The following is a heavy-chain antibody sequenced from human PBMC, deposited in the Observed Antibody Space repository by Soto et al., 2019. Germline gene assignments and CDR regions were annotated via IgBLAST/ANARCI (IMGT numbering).Heavy chain of an antibody. Sequence: QVQLQQWGAGLLKPSETLSLTCAVYGGSFSGYYWSWIRQPPGKGLEWIGEINHSGSTNYNPSLKSRVTISVDTSKNQFSLKLSSVTAADTAVYYCARGNLLPYYFDYWGQGTLVTVSS. CDR1: GGSFSGYY. CDR2: INHSGST. D-gene: IGHD2-15*01. V-gene: IGHV4-34*01. J-gene: IGHJ4*02. CDR3: ARGNLLPYYFDY.